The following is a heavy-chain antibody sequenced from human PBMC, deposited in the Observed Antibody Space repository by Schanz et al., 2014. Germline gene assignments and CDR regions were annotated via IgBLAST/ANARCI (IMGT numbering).Heavy chain of an antibody. Sequence: QLQLQESGPGLVKPSQTLSLTCNVSGDSMSSGGYYWSWIRQHPGKGLEWIGYIYDGGSTYYNPSLKSRVTISVDTSKNQFSLRLSSVTAADTAVYYCAKDHAGSDILTALGNWGQGTLVTVSS. J-gene: IGHJ4*02. CDR1: GDSMSSGGYY. D-gene: IGHD3-9*01. CDR3: AKDHAGSDILTALGN. CDR2: IYDGGST. V-gene: IGHV4-31*03.